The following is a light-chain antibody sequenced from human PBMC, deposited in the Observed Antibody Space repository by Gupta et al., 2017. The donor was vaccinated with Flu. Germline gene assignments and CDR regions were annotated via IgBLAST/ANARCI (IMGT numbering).Light chain of an antibody. CDR2: GAS. V-gene: IGKV3-15*01. J-gene: IGKJ2*03. CDR1: QSVSSN. CDR3: QQYNNWPPYS. Sequence: EILMTQSPATLSVSPGESATLSCRASQSVSSNLAWYQQKPGQAPRLLIYGASTRSTGIPSRFSGRGSGTQFTLTISSRQSEDFAVYYCQQYNNWPPYSFGQGTKLEIK.